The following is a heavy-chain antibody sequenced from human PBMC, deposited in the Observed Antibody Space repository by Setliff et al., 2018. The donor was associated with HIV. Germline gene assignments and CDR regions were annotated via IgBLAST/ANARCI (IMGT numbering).Heavy chain of an antibody. CDR1: GFTFSSYE. J-gene: IGHJ4*02. Sequence: LRLSCAASGFTFSSYEMNWVRQAPGKGLEWVSYISTSGSTIYYADSVKGRFTISRDNAKNSLYLQMNSLRAEDTAVYYCARDPPWNYDSSGYPYYFDYWGQETLVTVSS. CDR3: ARDPPWNYDSSGYPYYFDY. CDR2: ISTSGSTI. D-gene: IGHD3-22*01. V-gene: IGHV3-48*03.